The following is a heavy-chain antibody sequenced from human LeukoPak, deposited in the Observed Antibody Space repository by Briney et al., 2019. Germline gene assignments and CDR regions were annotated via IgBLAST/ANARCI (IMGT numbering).Heavy chain of an antibody. Sequence: GGSLRLSCAASGFTFSTYDMHWVRQATGKGLEWVSAIGTAGEIYYPGSVKGRFAISRENAKNSLYLQMNSLRAEDTAVYYCARHVAAGTVDYWGQGTLVTVSS. J-gene: IGHJ4*02. V-gene: IGHV3-13*01. CDR1: GFTFSTYD. CDR3: ARHVAAGTVDY. D-gene: IGHD6-13*01. CDR2: IGTAGEI.